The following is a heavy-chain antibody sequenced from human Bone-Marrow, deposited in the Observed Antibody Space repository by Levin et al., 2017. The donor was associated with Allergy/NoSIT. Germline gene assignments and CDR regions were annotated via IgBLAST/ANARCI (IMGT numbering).Heavy chain of an antibody. CDR1: GFTFSDYG. Sequence: GGSLRLSCAVSGFTFSDYGMIWVRQAPGKGLEWVATISYDGSERSYVDSVKGRFTISRDNSKNTVYLQMSSLRTEDTAVYYCAQLRIHYFDYWGPGTLVAVSS. V-gene: IGHV3-30*18. CDR2: ISYDGSER. J-gene: IGHJ4*02. CDR3: AQLRIHYFDY.